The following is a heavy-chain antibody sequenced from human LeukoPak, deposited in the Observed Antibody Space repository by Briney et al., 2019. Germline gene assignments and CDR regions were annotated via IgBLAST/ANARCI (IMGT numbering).Heavy chain of an antibody. CDR1: GGSISSSNW. CDR3: ARESLDDSSG. J-gene: IGHJ4*02. CDR2: IYHSGST. V-gene: IGHV4-4*02. D-gene: IGHD3-22*01. Sequence: PSGTLSLTCAVSGGSISSSNWWSWVRQPPGKGLEWIGQIYHSGSTNYNPSLKSRVTISVDTSKNQFSLKLSSVTAADTAVYYCARESLDDSSGWGQGTLVTVSS.